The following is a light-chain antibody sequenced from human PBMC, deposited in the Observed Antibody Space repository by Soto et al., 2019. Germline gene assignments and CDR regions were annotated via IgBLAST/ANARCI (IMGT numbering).Light chain of an antibody. CDR3: QQYNNWPRT. CDR2: GAS. V-gene: IGKV3-15*01. CDR1: QSVSSN. Sequence: EIVMTQSPATLSVSPGERATLSCRASQSVSSNLAWYQQKPGQAPRVLISGASTRPTGIPARFSGSGSGTEFTLTISSLQSEDFAVYYCQQYNNWPRTFGLGTKVEIK. J-gene: IGKJ1*01.